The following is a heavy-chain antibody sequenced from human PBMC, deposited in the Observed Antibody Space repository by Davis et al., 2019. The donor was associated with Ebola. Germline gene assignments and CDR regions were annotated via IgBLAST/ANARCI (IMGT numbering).Heavy chain of an antibody. Sequence: GSLKISCETSGFIFRNYAMSWVRQAPGKGLEWVSTFGTGGDTYYADSVKGRFAISRDNSRGTLYLQMNSLRVEDSAIYYCVKDSSNIWFDIWGQGTLVTVSS. D-gene: IGHD2/OR15-2a*01. CDR3: VKDSSNIWFDI. J-gene: IGHJ3*02. V-gene: IGHV3-23*01. CDR2: FGTGGDT. CDR1: GFIFRNYA.